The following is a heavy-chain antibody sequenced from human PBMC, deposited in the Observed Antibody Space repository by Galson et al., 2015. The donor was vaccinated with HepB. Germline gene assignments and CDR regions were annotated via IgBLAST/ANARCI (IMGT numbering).Heavy chain of an antibody. D-gene: IGHD5-18*01. V-gene: IGHV3-23*01. CDR3: AKCGGYSYGQADI. CDR1: GFTFGSYA. CDR2: ISGSGGST. Sequence: SLRLSCAASGFTFGSYAMSWVRQAPGKGLEWVTAISGSGGSTCYADSVKGRFTISRDNSKNTQYLQINSLRAEDTAVYYCAKCGGYSYGQADIWGQGTMVTVSS. J-gene: IGHJ3*02.